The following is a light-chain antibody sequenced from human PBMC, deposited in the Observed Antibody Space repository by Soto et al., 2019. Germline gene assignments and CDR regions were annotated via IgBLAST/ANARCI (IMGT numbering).Light chain of an antibody. V-gene: IGKV3-15*01. CDR3: QQYNNWLRT. CDR2: GAS. CDR1: QSVSSSY. J-gene: IGKJ1*01. Sequence: EIVLTQYTGTLSLSPGERATISCRASQSVSSSYLAWYQQKPGQAPRLLIYGASTRATGIPARFSGSGSGTEFTLTISSLQSEDFAVYYCQQYNNWLRTFGQGTKVDIK.